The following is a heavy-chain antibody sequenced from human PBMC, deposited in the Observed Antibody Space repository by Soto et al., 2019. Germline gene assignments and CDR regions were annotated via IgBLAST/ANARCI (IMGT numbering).Heavy chain of an antibody. V-gene: IGHV3-15*07. D-gene: IGHD3-22*01. CDR1: GFTFSNAW. CDR2: IKSKTDGGTT. CDR3: TTDSYSTIIIVRFDY. J-gene: IGHJ4*01. Sequence: GGSLRLSCAASGFTFSNAWINWVRQAPGKGLEWVGRIKSKTDGGTTDYAEPVKGRFAISRDDSNNMVYLQMNSLKIENTAVYYCTTDSYSTIIIVRFDYWGHGTLVTVSS.